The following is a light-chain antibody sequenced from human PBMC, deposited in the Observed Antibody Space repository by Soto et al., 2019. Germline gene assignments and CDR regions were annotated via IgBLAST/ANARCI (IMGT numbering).Light chain of an antibody. CDR1: ITDIGTYHY. Sequence: QSVLTQPPSASGSPGQSVTISCTGTITDIGTYHYVSWYQQHPGKAPKLIIYEVSERPSGVPDRFSGSKSGNTASLTVSGLQAEDEADYYCSSCAGTKTLIFGGGTKVTVL. J-gene: IGLJ2*01. CDR2: EVS. CDR3: SSCAGTKTLI. V-gene: IGLV2-8*01.